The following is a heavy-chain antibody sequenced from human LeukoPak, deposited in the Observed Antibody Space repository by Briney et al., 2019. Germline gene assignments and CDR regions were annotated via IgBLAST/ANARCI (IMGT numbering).Heavy chain of an antibody. D-gene: IGHD6-13*01. CDR1: VGTFSSYA. V-gene: IGHV1-69*05. CDR3: ARASMGAAAPHGGYYYYMDV. Sequence: ASVKVSCKASVGTFSSYAISWVRQAPGQGLEWMGRIIPIFGTANYAQKFQGRVTITTDETTSTAYMELSSLRSEDTAVYYCARASMGAAAPHGGYYYYMDVWGKGTTVTVSS. J-gene: IGHJ6*03. CDR2: IIPIFGTA.